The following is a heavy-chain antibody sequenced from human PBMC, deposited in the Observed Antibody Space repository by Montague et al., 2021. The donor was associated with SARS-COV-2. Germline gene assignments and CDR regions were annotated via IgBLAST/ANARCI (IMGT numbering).Heavy chain of an antibody. D-gene: IGHD4-17*01. CDR1: GGSISSSSYF. CDR2: IYYSGGT. J-gene: IGHJ4*02. V-gene: IGHV4-39*01. Sequence: SETLSLTCSVSGGSISSSSYFWGWIRQPPGKGLEWIGSIYYSGGTYSNPSLKSRVTISVDTSKNQFSLKLSSVTAADTAVYYCARHLSYRDYGGDDYWGQGTLVTVSS. CDR3: ARHLSYRDYGGDDY.